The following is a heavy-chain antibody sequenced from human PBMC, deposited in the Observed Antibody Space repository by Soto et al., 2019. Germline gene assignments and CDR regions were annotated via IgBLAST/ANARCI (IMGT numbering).Heavy chain of an antibody. J-gene: IGHJ4*02. D-gene: IGHD5-12*01. CDR3: ARETHLSVATHFDY. CDR2: IKQDGSEK. V-gene: IGHV3-7*01. Sequence: GGSLRLSCAASGFTFSSYWMSWVRQAPGKGLEWVANIKQDGSEKYYVDSVKGRFTISRDNAKNSLYLQMNSLRAEDTAVYYCARETHLSVATHFDYWGQGTLVTVSS. CDR1: GFTFSSYW.